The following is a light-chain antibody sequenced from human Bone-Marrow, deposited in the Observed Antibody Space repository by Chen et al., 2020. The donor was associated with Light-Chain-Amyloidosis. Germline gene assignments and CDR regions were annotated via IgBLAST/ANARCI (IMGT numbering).Light chain of an antibody. CDR2: EDS. CDR1: NLGSTG. CDR3: QVWDRGSDRPV. V-gene: IGLV3-21*02. Sequence: SYVLTQPSPVSVAPGQTATIACGGNNLGSTGVHWYQQTPGQAPLLVVYEDSDRPSGIPGRLSGSNSGNTATLTISRVEAGDEADYYCQVWDRGSDRPVFGGGIKLTVL. J-gene: IGLJ3*02.